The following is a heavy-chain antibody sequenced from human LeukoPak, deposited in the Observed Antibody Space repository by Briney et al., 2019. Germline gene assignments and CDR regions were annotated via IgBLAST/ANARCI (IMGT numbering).Heavy chain of an antibody. CDR2: ISGSAENT. D-gene: IGHD3-22*01. CDR3: AKGSYYDSSGSFYFDY. CDR1: GFPFNQYA. V-gene: IGHV3-23*01. J-gene: IGHJ4*02. Sequence: GSPGLSCANPGFPFNQYAMTWVRQAPGKGLEWVSTISGSAENTYYADSVKGRFTISRDNSKNTLYVQVNSLGTEDTAAYYCAKGSYYDSSGSFYFDYWGQGTLVTVSS.